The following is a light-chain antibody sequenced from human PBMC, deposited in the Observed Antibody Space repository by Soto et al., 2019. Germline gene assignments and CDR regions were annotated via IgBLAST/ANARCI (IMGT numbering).Light chain of an antibody. CDR3: AAWDDTLTDYV. CDR2: SNS. V-gene: IGLV1-44*01. CDR1: SSNIGSST. J-gene: IGLJ1*01. Sequence: QSVLTQPPSASGTPGQRVTISCSGSSSNIGSSTVNWYQQLPGTAPKSLIYSNSQRPSGVPDRFSGSKSGTSASLAISGLQSEDEADYYCAAWDDTLTDYVFGTGTKLTV.